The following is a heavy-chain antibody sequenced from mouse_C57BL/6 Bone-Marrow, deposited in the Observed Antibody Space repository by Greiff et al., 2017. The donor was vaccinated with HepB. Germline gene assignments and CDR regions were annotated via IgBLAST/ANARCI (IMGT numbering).Heavy chain of an antibody. CDR2: IDPEDGET. CDR3: ARLLGSNDY. J-gene: IGHJ2*01. Sequence: VQLQQPGAELVKPGASVKLSCKASGYTFTSYWMHWVKQRPGRGLEWIGRIDPEDGETKYAPKFQGKATITADTSSNTAYLQLSSLTSEDTAVYYCARLLGSNDYWGQGTTLTVSS. V-gene: IGHV14-2*01. D-gene: IGHD2-5*01. CDR1: GYTFTSYW.